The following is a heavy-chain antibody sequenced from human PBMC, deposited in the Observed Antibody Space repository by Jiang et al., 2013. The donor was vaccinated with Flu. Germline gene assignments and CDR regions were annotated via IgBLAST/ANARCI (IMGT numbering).Heavy chain of an antibody. D-gene: IGHD3-22*01. V-gene: IGHV1-69*01. Sequence: KPGSSVKVSCKASGGTFSSYAISWVRQAPGQGLEWMGGIIPIFGTANYAQKFQGRVTITADESTSTAYMELSSLRSEDTAVYYCARDRGYYDSSGYLVFDYWGQGTLVTVSS. CDR1: GGTFSSYA. J-gene: IGHJ4*02. CDR2: IIPIFGTA. CDR3: ARDRGYYDSSGYLVFDY.